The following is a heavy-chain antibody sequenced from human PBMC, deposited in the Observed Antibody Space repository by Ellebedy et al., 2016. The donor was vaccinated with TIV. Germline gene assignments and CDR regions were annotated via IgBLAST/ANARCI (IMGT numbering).Heavy chain of an antibody. CDR1: GYTFTSYG. D-gene: IGHD2-15*01. CDR2: ISAYNGNT. CDR3: ARDAGDCSGGSCYLGLDY. J-gene: IGHJ4*02. V-gene: IGHV1-18*01. Sequence: AASVKVSCKASGYTFTSYGISWVRQAPGQGLEWMGWISAYNGNTNYAQKLQGRVTMTTDTSTSTAYMELRSLRSDDTAVYYCARDAGDCSGGSCYLGLDYWGQGTLVTVSS.